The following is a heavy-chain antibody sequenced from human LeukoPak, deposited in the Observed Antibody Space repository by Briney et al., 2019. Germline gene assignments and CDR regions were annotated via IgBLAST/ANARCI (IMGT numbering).Heavy chain of an antibody. CDR1: GFAFSSHW. CDR2: ISGSGGST. CDR3: AKDTARVGPKYYFDY. Sequence: GGSLRLSCAASGFAFSSHWMNWVRQAPGKGLEWVSAISGSGGSTYYADSVKGRFTISRDNSKNTLYLQMNSLRAEDTAVYYCAKDTARVGPKYYFDYWGQGTLVTVSS. V-gene: IGHV3-23*01. D-gene: IGHD1-26*01. J-gene: IGHJ4*02.